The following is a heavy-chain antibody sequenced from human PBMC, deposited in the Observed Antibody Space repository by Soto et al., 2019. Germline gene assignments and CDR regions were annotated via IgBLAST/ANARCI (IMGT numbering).Heavy chain of an antibody. D-gene: IGHD2-21*02. V-gene: IGHV4-39*01. Sequence: SETLSLTFTVTGDSISSRSYYWGWILQPPRKGLECIGSIYYIGSTYNNPSLRSRVSMSIDTSKDQFSLKLQSVTAAATALYFCARQRTSVVTQAYFDVWGPGXLVTVYS. CDR2: IYYIGST. J-gene: IGHJ4*02. CDR3: ARQRTSVVTQAYFDV. CDR1: GDSISSRSYY.